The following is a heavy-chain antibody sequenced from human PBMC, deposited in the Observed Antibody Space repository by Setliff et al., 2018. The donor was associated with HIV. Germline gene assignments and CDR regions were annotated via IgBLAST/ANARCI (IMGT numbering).Heavy chain of an antibody. V-gene: IGHV3-74*01. CDR2: VNNDGGST. CDR1: GLTFSRHW. Sequence: PGGSLRLSCAASGLTFSRHWMHWVRQAPGKGLVWVSRVNNDGGSTYYADSVKGRFTISRDNSKNTLYLQMHSLRAEDTAVYYCAKGSSPLRYFDTNAYYYYYMDVWGRGTTVTVSS. CDR3: AKGSSPLRYFDTNAYYYYYMDV. D-gene: IGHD3-9*01. J-gene: IGHJ6*03.